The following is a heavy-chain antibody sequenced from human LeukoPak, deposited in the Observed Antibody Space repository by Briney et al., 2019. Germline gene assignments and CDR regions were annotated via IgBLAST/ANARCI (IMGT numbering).Heavy chain of an antibody. CDR1: GGTFSSYA. J-gene: IGHJ4*02. Sequence: SVKVSCKASGGTFSSYAISWVRQAPGQGLEWMGGIIPTFGTANYAQKFQGRVTITAGESTSTAYMELSSLRSEDTAVYYCARGTDTAMVTPIAHDYWGQGTLVTVSS. D-gene: IGHD5-18*01. V-gene: IGHV1-69*01. CDR3: ARGTDTAMVTPIAHDY. CDR2: IIPTFGTA.